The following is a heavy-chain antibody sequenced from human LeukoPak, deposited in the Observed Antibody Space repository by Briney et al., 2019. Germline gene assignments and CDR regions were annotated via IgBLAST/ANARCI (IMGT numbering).Heavy chain of an antibody. CDR2: MHPDNGNT. D-gene: IGHD2-2*01. J-gene: IGHJ4*02. Sequence: GPSVKVPRKACGYPFKIYQIICVRQATGPGRVWRGWMHPDNGNTCLAQNFQGRSTMTRNISISTAYMALSSLRSGDTAVYYCARSVVLVPAATDCLGQGRLVTVSS. V-gene: IGHV1-8*01. CDR1: GYPFKIYQ. CDR3: ARSVVLVPAATDC.